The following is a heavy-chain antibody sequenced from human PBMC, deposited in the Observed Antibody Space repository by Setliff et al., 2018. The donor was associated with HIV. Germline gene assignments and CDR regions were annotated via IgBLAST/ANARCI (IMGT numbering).Heavy chain of an antibody. CDR1: GFTFNKFH. D-gene: IGHD2-21*02. CDR2: INVDSGGT. V-gene: IGHV1-2*02. J-gene: IGHJ3*02. Sequence: ASVKVSCKASGFTFNKFHIQWVRQAPGQGLEWMGWINVDSGGTNYVQKFQGRVTMTWDTSISTAYMDLSSLTSDDTAIYYCTRATRYCGGDCSSGGAYDIWGRGTVVTVSS. CDR3: TRATRYCGGDCSSGGAYDI.